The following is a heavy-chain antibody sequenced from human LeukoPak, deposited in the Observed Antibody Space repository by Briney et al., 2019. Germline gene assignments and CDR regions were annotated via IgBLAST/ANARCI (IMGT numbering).Heavy chain of an antibody. CDR1: GFTVSSNS. CDR3: ARRAGAYSHPYDY. CDR2: IYSGTI. Sequence: AGGSLRLSCTVSGFTVSSNSMSWVRQAPGKGLEWVSFIYSGTIHYSDSVKGRFTISRDNSKNTLYLQMNSLRAEDTAAYYCARRAGAYSHPYDYWGQGTLVTVSS. V-gene: IGHV3-53*01. J-gene: IGHJ4*02. D-gene: IGHD4/OR15-4a*01.